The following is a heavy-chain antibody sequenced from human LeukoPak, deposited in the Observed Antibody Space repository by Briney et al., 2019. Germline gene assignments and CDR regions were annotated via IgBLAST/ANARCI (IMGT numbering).Heavy chain of an antibody. J-gene: IGHJ4*02. Sequence: ASVKVSCKASGYTFTGYYMHWVRQAPGQGLEWMGWINPNSGGTNYAQKFQGRVTMTRETSISTAYMELSRLRSDDTAVYYCARVLSVPPQLPGGYFDYWGQGTLVTVSS. V-gene: IGHV1-2*02. D-gene: IGHD2-2*01. CDR2: INPNSGGT. CDR1: GYTFTGYY. CDR3: ARVLSVPPQLPGGYFDY.